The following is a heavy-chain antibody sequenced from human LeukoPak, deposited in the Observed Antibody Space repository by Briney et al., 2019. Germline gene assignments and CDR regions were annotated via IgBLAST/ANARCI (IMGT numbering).Heavy chain of an antibody. CDR2: ISGDGSNT. J-gene: IGHJ4*02. CDR1: GFTFSSYW. V-gene: IGHV3-74*01. CDR3: ARTNYYFDN. D-gene: IGHD1-1*01. Sequence: GGSLRLSCAASGFTFSSYWMHWVLQAPGKGLVWVSRISGDGSNTHYADSVKGRFTISRDNAENTLYLQMNSLRAEDTALYYCARTNYYFDNWGQGSLVTVSS.